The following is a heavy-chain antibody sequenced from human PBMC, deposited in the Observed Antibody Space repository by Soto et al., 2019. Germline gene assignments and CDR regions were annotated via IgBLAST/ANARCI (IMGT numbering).Heavy chain of an antibody. D-gene: IGHD2-21*01. CDR3: ARDVMIGQFDP. V-gene: IGHV3-33*01. Sequence: GGSLRLSCAASGFTFSSYGMHWVRQAPGKGLEWVAVIWYDGSNKYYADSVKGRFTISRDNSKNTLYLQMNSLRAEDTAVYYCARDVMIGQFDPWGQGTLVTVSS. J-gene: IGHJ5*02. CDR2: IWYDGSNK. CDR1: GFTFSSYG.